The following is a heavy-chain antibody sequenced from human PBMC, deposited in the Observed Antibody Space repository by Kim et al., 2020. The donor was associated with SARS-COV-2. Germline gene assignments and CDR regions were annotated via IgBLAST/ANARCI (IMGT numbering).Heavy chain of an antibody. V-gene: IGHV3-11*06. Sequence: GGSLRLSCAVSGFSFSVHYMSWIRQAPGKGLEWISYISTTGTYTDYADSVKGRFTISRDNAENSLYLQMNTLRAEDTAIYYCARDCGDDCYAPYYFDYWGHGTLVTVSS. CDR2: ISTTGTYT. D-gene: IGHD2-21*01. CDR3: ARDCGDDCYAPYYFDY. CDR1: GFSFSVHY. J-gene: IGHJ4*01.